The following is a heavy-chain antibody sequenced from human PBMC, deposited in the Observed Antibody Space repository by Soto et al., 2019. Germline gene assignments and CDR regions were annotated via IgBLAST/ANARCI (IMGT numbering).Heavy chain of an antibody. Sequence: EVQLLESGGGLVQPGGSLRLSCAASGFTFSSYAMSWVRQAPGKGLEWVSAISGSGGSTYYADSVKGRFTISRDNSKNTLYLQMNSLRAEDTAVYYCASGRIVPAAISAAYNWFDPWGQGTLVTVSS. CDR1: GFTFSSYA. D-gene: IGHD2-2*01. CDR2: ISGSGGST. V-gene: IGHV3-23*01. J-gene: IGHJ5*02. CDR3: ASGRIVPAAISAAYNWFDP.